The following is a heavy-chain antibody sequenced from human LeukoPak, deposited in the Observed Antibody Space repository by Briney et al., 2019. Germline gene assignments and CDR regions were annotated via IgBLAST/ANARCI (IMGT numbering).Heavy chain of an antibody. V-gene: IGHV3-23*01. J-gene: IGHJ4*02. Sequence: GGSLRLSCAASGFTFSDYAMIWVRQAPGKGLEWVSAVSGNGDNTYYADSVKGRFTISRDNSKNTLYLQMNSLRAEDTAVYYCAKDQPSYTIFGVVNDYWGQGTLVTVSS. CDR3: AKDQPSYTIFGVVNDY. CDR1: GFTFSDYA. D-gene: IGHD3-3*01. CDR2: VSGNGDNT.